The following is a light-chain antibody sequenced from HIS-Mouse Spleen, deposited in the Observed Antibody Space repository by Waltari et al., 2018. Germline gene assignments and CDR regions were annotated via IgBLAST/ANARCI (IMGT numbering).Light chain of an antibody. V-gene: IGLV3-21*02. CDR3: QVWDSSSDRV. J-gene: IGLJ1*01. CDR1: NIGSKS. Sequence: SYVLTQPPSVSVAPGQTARITCGGNNIGSKSVHWYQQKPGQAPVLVVYDDSDRPSGGPERFSGSNSGNTATLTISRVEAGDEADYYCQVWDSSSDRVFGTGTKVTVL. CDR2: DDS.